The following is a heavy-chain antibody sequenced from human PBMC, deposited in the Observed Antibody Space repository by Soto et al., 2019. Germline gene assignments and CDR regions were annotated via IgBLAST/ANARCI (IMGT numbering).Heavy chain of an antibody. CDR3: ARHRGMNTVTPRRSGMDV. CDR2: IIPIFGTA. D-gene: IGHD4-4*01. V-gene: IGHV1-69*13. J-gene: IGHJ6*02. CDR1: GGTFSSYA. Sequence: ASVKVSCKASGGTFSSYAISWVRQAPGQGLEWMGGIIPIFGTANYAQKFQGRVTITADESTSTAYMELSSLRSEDTAVYYCARHRGMNTVTPRRSGMDVCRQGTTVTVSS.